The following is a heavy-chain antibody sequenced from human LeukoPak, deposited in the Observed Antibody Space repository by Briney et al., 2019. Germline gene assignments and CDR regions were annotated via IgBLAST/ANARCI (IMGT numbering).Heavy chain of an antibody. CDR2: INTSSTTM. J-gene: IGHJ3*01. CDR1: AFTFSDYC. D-gene: IGHD7-27*01. V-gene: IGHV3-48*02. CDR3: AREDDSWGPNNLDL. Sequence: GGSLRLSCAASAFTFSDYCMNWVRQAPGKGLEWISYINTSSTTMYYADSVMGRFTISRDNAKESLYLQMNSLRDEDTAVYYCAREDDSWGPNNLDLWGQGTMVTVSS.